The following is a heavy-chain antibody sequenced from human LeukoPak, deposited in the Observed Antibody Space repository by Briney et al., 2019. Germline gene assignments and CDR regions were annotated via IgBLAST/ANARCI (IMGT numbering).Heavy chain of an antibody. D-gene: IGHD4-17*01. CDR3: ARELDYGDYEGY. Sequence: SVKVSCKASGGTFSSYAISWVRQAPGQGLEWMGRIIPILGIANYAQKFQGRVTITADKSTSTAYMELSSLRSEDTAVYYWARELDYGDYEGYWGQGTLVTVSS. J-gene: IGHJ4*02. CDR1: GGTFSSYA. V-gene: IGHV1-69*04. CDR2: IIPILGIA.